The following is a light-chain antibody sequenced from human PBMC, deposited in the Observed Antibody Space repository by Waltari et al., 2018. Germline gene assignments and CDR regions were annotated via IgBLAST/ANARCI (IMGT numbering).Light chain of an antibody. V-gene: IGKV3-20*01. CDR1: QSVSSSY. J-gene: IGKJ4*01. CDR3: QQYGSSL. CDR2: GAS. Sequence: EIVLTQSPGTLSLSPGERATLSCRASQSVSSSYLAWYQQKPGQAPRLLIYGASSRATGIPDRFSGSVSGSDFTLTISRLEPEDFAVYYCQQYGSSLFGGCTQVEI.